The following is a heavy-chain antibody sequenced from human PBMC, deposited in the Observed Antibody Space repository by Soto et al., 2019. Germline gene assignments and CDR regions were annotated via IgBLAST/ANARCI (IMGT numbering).Heavy chain of an antibody. D-gene: IGHD3-22*01. CDR1: GGPISIRRCS. V-gene: IGHV4-39*01. CDR3: ERQHVYLYNSGASNWFDS. CDR2: ANNSGGT. J-gene: IGHJ5*01. Sequence: SDPRSPTFTVPGGPISIRRCSWCGIRQPPGTGLVWMGSANNSGGTSSNPALNRRVTMSVDRSRNQLSLKLSSDTAADTAVYYCERQHVYLYNSGASNWFDSWGQGTLVTVSS.